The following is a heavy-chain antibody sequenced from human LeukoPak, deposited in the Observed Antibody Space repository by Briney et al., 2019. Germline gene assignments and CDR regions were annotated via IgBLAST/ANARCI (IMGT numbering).Heavy chain of an antibody. CDR1: GFSISSYA. J-gene: IGHJ6*02. CDR3: AKDPWGDIAYGMDV. V-gene: IGHV3-30*18. D-gene: IGHD2-15*01. Sequence: GGSLRLSCAAFGFSISSYAMHWVRQAPGKRLEWVAVISYDGSNKYYADSVKGRFTISRDNSKNTLYLQMNSLRAEDTAVYYCAKDPWGDIAYGMDVWGQGTTVTVSS. CDR2: ISYDGSNK.